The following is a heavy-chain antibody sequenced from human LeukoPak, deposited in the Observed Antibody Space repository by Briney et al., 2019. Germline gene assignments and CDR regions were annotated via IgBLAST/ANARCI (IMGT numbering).Heavy chain of an antibody. J-gene: IGHJ4*02. CDR2: THSDGTT. CDR3: ARPSSLDGSGRYYIDY. V-gene: IGHV3-66*01. D-gene: IGHD3-10*01. Sequence: PGGSLRLSCEVSGFTVSNNYLNWVRQATGKELEWVSVTHSDGTTHYADSVKGRFTISRDNSKNTLYLQMSSLRDEDTAVYYCARPSSLDGSGRYYIDYWGQGTLVTVSS. CDR1: GFTVSNNY.